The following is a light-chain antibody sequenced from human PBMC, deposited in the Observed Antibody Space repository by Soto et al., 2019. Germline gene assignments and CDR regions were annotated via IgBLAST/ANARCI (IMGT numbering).Light chain of an antibody. CDR1: QSVSNSY. J-gene: IGKJ2*01. Sequence: EIVLTQSPATLSLSPGERATLSCGASQSVSNSYLAWYQQKPGLAPRLLIYDASSRATGIPDRFSGSGSGTDFTLTISRLEPEDCAVYYCQQYGSSPPYTFGQGTKLEIK. V-gene: IGKV3D-20*01. CDR2: DAS. CDR3: QQYGSSPPYT.